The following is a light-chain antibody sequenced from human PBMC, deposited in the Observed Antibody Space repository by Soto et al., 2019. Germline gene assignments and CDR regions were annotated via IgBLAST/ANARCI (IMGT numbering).Light chain of an antibody. V-gene: IGKV4-1*01. J-gene: IGKJ3*01. CDR3: QQYYNTPLFT. Sequence: DIVMTQSPDSLAVSLGERATINCKSSQSVLYNSNNKNYLAWYQQKPGQPPKLLIYLASTRESGVPDRFSGSGSGTDFTLTISSLQAEDVEVYYCQQYYNTPLFTFGPGTKVEIK. CDR1: QSVLYNSNNKNY. CDR2: LAS.